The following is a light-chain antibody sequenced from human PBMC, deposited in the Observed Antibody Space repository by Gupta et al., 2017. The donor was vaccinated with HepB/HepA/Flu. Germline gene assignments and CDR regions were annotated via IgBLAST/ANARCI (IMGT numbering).Light chain of an antibody. CDR2: RNN. J-gene: IGLJ2*01. CDR1: SSNIGSNY. V-gene: IGLV1-47*01. Sequence: QSVLTQPPSASGTPGQRVTNPCSGSSSNIGSNYVYWYKQLPGTAPKLLIYRNNQRPSGVPDRFSGSKSGTSASLAISGLRSEDEADYYCAAWDDSLSGLVFGGGTKLTVL. CDR3: AAWDDSLSGLV.